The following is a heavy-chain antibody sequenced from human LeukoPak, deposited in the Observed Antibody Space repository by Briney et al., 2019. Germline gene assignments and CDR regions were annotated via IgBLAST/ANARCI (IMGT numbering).Heavy chain of an antibody. D-gene: IGHD3-22*01. Sequence: GGSLRLSCAASGFTFSSYAMSWVRQAPGKGLEWVSAISGSGGSANYADSVKARFTISRDNSKNTLHLQMNSLRAEDTAVYYCAKGPSSYYYDSSDYSYFHYWGQGTLVTVSS. CDR1: GFTFSSYA. CDR3: AKGPSSYYYDSSDYSYFHY. CDR2: ISGSGGSA. V-gene: IGHV3-23*01. J-gene: IGHJ4*02.